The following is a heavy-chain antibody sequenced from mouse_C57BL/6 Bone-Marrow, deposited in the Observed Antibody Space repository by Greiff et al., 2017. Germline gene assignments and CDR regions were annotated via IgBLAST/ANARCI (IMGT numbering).Heavy chain of an antibody. J-gene: IGHJ4*01. CDR3: TRERYYDYDNYAMDY. D-gene: IGHD2-4*01. Sequence: DVHLVESGEGLVKPGGSLKLSCAASGFTFSSYAMSWVRQTPEKRLEWVAYISSGGDYIYYADTVKGRFTISRDNARNTLYLQMSSLKSEDTAMYYCTRERYYDYDNYAMDYWGQGTSVTVSS. CDR1: GFTFSSYA. CDR2: ISSGGDYI. V-gene: IGHV5-9-1*02.